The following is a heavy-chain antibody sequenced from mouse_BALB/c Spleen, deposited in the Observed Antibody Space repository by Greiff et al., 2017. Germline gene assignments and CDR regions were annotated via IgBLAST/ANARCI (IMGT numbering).Heavy chain of an antibody. Sequence: DVKLVESGGGLVKLGGSLKLSCAASGFTFSSYYMSWVRQTPEKRLELVAAINSNGGSTYYPDTVKGRFTISRDNAKNTLYLQMSSLKSEDTALYYCARHQDDWYFDVWGAGTTVTVSS. CDR3: ARHQDDWYFDV. D-gene: IGHD3-2*02. J-gene: IGHJ1*01. CDR1: GFTFSSYY. CDR2: INSNGGST. V-gene: IGHV5-6-2*01.